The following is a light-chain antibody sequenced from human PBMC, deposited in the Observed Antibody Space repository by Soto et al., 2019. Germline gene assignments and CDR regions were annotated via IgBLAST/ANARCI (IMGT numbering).Light chain of an antibody. CDR1: QSVSSSY. CDR2: GAS. Sequence: EIVLTQSPGTLSLSPGERATLSCRASQSVSSSYLAWYQQKPGQAPRLLIYGASSRATGIPDRFSGGGSGTDFTLTISRPEPEDFAVYYCQQYGSSPTFGGGTKVEIK. CDR3: QQYGSSPT. J-gene: IGKJ4*01. V-gene: IGKV3-20*01.